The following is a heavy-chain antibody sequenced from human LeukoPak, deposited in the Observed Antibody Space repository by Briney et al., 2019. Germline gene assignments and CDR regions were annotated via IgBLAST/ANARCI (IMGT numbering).Heavy chain of an antibody. D-gene: IGHD6-19*01. CDR3: ARRYSSGWYPLDY. CDR2: IYPGDSDT. J-gene: IGHJ4*02. Sequence: GESLKISCKGSGYKFTSYWIGWVRQMPGKGLEWMGIIYPGDSDTRYSPSFQGQVTISADKSISTAYLLWSSLKASDTAVYHCARRYSSGWYPLDYWGQGTLVTVSS. CDR1: GYKFTSYW. V-gene: IGHV5-51*01.